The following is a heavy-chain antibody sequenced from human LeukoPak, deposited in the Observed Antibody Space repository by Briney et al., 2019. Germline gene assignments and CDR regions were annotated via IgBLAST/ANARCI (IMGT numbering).Heavy chain of an antibody. V-gene: IGHV4-59*02. J-gene: IGHJ4*02. CDR1: SGSVNSYY. CDR2: IYYKGDT. Sequence: SETLSLTCTVSSGSVNSYYWSWIRQSPGKGLERIGYIYYKGDTNYNPSLTSRVTISMNTSKNQFSLKLKSVTSADTAVYYCARDRRYCTGGTCYLDPYFDYWGQGTLVTVSS. D-gene: IGHD2-8*02. CDR3: ARDRRYCTGGTCYLDPYFDY.